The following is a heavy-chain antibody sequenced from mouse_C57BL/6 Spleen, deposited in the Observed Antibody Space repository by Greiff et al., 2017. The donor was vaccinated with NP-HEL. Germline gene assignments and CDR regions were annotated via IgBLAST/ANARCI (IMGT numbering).Heavy chain of an antibody. CDR1: GFNIKNTY. CDR2: IDPANGNT. Sequence: VQLKESVAELVRPGASVKLSCTASGFNIKNTYMHWVKQRPEQGLEWIGRIDPANGNTKYAPKFQGKATITADTSSNTAYLQLSSLTSEDTAIYYCARSNGYDYDGWFAYWGQGTLVTVSA. D-gene: IGHD2-4*01. CDR3: ARSNGYDYDGWFAY. V-gene: IGHV14-3*01. J-gene: IGHJ3*01.